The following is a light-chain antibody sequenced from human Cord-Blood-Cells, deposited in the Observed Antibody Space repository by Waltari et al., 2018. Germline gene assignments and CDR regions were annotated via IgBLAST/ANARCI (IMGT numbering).Light chain of an antibody. Sequence: DIQLTQSPSFLSASVGDRVTITCRASQGISSYLAWYQQKPGKAPKLLIYAASTLQSGVPLTFSDSGSGTEFTLTISSLQPEEFATYYCQQLKSYPFSPVTKVDSK. J-gene: IGKJ3*01. V-gene: IGKV1-9*01. CDR3: QQLKSYP. CDR2: AAS. CDR1: QGISSY.